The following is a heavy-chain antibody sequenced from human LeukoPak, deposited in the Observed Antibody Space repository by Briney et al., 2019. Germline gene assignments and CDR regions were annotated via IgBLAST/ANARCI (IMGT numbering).Heavy chain of an antibody. J-gene: IGHJ5*02. CDR1: GGSFSGYY. D-gene: IGHD2-2*01. CDR2: INHSGST. Sequence: PSETLSLTCAVYGGSFSGYYWSWIRQPPGKGLEWIGGINHSGSTNYNPSLKSRVTISVDTSKNQFSLKLSSVTAADTAVYYCASGEAPHIVVVPAAIRWFDPWGQGTLVTVSS. V-gene: IGHV4-34*01. CDR3: ASGEAPHIVVVPAAIRWFDP.